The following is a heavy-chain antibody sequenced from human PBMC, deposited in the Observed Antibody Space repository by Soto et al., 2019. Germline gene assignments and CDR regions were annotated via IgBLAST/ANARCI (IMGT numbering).Heavy chain of an antibody. CDR2: IIPILGIA. D-gene: IGHD3-10*01. CDR3: ASSGAPNNY. CDR1: GGTFSSYT. V-gene: IGHV1-69*02. J-gene: IGHJ4*02. Sequence: VKVSCKASGGTFSSYTISWLLQAPGQGLEWMGRIIPILGIANYAQKFQGRVTITADKSTSTAYMELSSLRSEDTAVYYCASSGAPNNYWGQGTLVTVSS.